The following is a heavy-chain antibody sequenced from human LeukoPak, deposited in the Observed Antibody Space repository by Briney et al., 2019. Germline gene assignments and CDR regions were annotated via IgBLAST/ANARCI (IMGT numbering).Heavy chain of an antibody. CDR1: GGSFSGYY. V-gene: IGHV4-34*01. Sequence: PSETLSLTCAVYGGSFSGYYWSWIRQPPGKGLEWIGEINHSGSTNYNPSLKSRVTISVDTSKNQFSLKLSSVTAADTAVYYCARRFRLRGKLDYWGQGTLVTVSS. D-gene: IGHD5-12*01. CDR2: INHSGST. J-gene: IGHJ4*02. CDR3: ARRFRLRGKLDY.